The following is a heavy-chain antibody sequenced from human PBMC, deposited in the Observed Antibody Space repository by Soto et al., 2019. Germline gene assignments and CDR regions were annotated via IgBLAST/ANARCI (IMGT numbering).Heavy chain of an antibody. V-gene: IGHV3-53*01. Sequence: GGSLRLSCAASGFTVSSNYMSWVRQAPGKGLEWVSVIYSGGSTYYADSVKGRFTISRDNSKNTLYLQMNSLRAEDTAVYYCARDALLWFGESAKGAFDIWGQGTMVTVSS. CDR2: IYSGGST. CDR1: GFTVSSNY. CDR3: ARDALLWFGESAKGAFDI. D-gene: IGHD3-10*01. J-gene: IGHJ3*02.